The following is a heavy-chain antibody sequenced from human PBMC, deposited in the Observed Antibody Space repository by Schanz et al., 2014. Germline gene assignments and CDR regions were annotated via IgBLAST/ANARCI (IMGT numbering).Heavy chain of an antibody. CDR2: ISASGGTT. J-gene: IGHJ4*02. Sequence: VQLVDSGGGLVKPGGSLRLSCTASGFTFSGYSMNWVRQAPGKGLEWVSAISASGGTTYYADSVKGRFTISRDNSKNTLYLQMNSLRAEDTAVYYCAKDRSWDYDSSGYFDYWGQGTLVTVSS. CDR1: GFTFSGYS. D-gene: IGHD3-22*01. CDR3: AKDRSWDYDSSGYFDY. V-gene: IGHV3-23*04.